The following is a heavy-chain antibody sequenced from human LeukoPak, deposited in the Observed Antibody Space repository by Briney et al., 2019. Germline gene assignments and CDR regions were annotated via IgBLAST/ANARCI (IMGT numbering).Heavy chain of an antibody. Sequence: SVKVSCKASGGTFSSYAISWVRQAPGQGLEWMGGLIPIFGTANYAQKFQGRVTITADKSTSTAYMELSSLRSEDTAVYYCATHYDILTGCQRYFDYWGQGTLVTVSS. CDR1: GGTFSSYA. CDR3: ATHYDILTGCQRYFDY. D-gene: IGHD3-9*01. J-gene: IGHJ4*02. V-gene: IGHV1-69*06. CDR2: LIPIFGTA.